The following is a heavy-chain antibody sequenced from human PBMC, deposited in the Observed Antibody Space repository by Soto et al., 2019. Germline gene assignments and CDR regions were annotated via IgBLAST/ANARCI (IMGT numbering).Heavy chain of an antibody. Sequence: ASVKVSCKASGYTFTSYGISWVRQAPGQGLEWMGWISAYNGNTNYAQKLQGRVTMTTDTSTSTAYMELRSLRSDDTAVYYCAKGRVRIFGVVTDPRYYYGMDVWGQGTTVTVS. CDR1: GYTFTSYG. CDR3: AKGRVRIFGVVTDPRYYYGMDV. V-gene: IGHV1-18*01. CDR2: ISAYNGNT. D-gene: IGHD3-3*01. J-gene: IGHJ6*02.